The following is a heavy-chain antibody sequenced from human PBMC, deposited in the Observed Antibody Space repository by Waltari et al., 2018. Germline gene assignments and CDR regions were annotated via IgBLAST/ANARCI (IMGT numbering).Heavy chain of an antibody. D-gene: IGHD2-15*01. Sequence: EVQLLESGGGLVQPGGSLRLSCAASGFTFSSYAMSGVRQAPGKGLEWVSVIYSGGSSTYYADSVKGRFTISRDNSKNTLYLQMNSLRAEDTAVYYCAKAGGGVVVAATKLHYMDVWGKGTTVTVSS. CDR3: AKAGGGVVVAATKLHYMDV. CDR2: IYSGGSST. J-gene: IGHJ6*03. V-gene: IGHV3-23*03. CDR1: GFTFSSYA.